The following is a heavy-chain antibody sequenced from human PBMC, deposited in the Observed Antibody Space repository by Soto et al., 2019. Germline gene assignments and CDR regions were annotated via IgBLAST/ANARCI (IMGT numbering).Heavy chain of an antibody. CDR3: AGRRFGYYDILTGYHPYDY. D-gene: IGHD3-9*01. Sequence: SETLSLTCTVSGGSISSSSYYWGWIRQPPGKGLEWIGSIYYSGSTYYNPSLKSRVTISVDTSKNQFSLKLSSVTAADTAVYYCAGRRFGYYDILTGYHPYDYWGQGTLVTVSA. J-gene: IGHJ4*02. V-gene: IGHV4-39*01. CDR1: GGSISSSSYY. CDR2: IYYSGST.